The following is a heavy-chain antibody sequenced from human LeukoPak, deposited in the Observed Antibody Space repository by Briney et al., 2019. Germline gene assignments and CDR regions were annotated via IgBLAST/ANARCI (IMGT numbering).Heavy chain of an antibody. D-gene: IGHD2-2*01. J-gene: IGHJ4*02. CDR2: IWYDGSNK. Sequence: GRSLRLSCAASGFTFSSYGMHWVRQAPGKGLEWVAVIWYDGSNKYYADSVKGRFTISRDNSKNTLYLQMNSLRAEDTAEYYCARSRGIVVPAAMFDYWGQGTLVTVSS. CDR1: GFTFSSYG. V-gene: IGHV3-33*01. CDR3: ARSRGIVVPAAMFDY.